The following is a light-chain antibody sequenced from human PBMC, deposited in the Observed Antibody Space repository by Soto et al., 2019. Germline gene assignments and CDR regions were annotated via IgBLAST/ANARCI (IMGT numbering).Light chain of an antibody. CDR2: EVS. J-gene: IGLJ1*01. Sequence: QSVLTQPPSASGSPGQSVTISCTGTSSDVGGYNYVSWYQQHPGKAPKLMIYEVSKRPSGVPDRFSGSKSGNTASLTVSGLQAEDEADYYCSSYAGNNNFDFGTGTKV. CDR3: SSYAGNNNFD. V-gene: IGLV2-8*01. CDR1: SSDVGGYNY.